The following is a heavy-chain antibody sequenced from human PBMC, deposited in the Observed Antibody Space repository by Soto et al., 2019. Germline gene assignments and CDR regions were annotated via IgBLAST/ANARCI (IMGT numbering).Heavy chain of an antibody. Sequence: LGESLKISCKGSGYSFTSYWISWVRQMPGKGLEWMGRIDPSDSYTNYSPSFQGHVTISADKSISTAYLQWSSLKASDTAMYYCASSPRGYCSSTSCRELGNYYGVDVWGQGTTVTVSS. CDR2: IDPSDSYT. D-gene: IGHD2-2*01. CDR1: GYSFTSYW. V-gene: IGHV5-10-1*01. J-gene: IGHJ6*02. CDR3: ASSPRGYCSSTSCRELGNYYGVDV.